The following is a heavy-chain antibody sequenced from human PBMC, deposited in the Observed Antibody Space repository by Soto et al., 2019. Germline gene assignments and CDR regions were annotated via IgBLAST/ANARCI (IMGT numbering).Heavy chain of an antibody. D-gene: IGHD3-22*01. CDR1: GFPFSSYS. CDR2: ISASGGTT. CDR3: AKDLGNYYYDSGVYSSYGRDV. J-gene: IGHJ6*02. V-gene: IGHV3-23*01. Sequence: PVGSLILSCAASGFPFSSYSMNLVRQAPGKGLEWVSAISASGGTTYYADSVKGRFTISIDNSKNTLYLQMNSLRAEDTAVYYCAKDLGNYYYDSGVYSSYGRDVWGQGNRVTFSS.